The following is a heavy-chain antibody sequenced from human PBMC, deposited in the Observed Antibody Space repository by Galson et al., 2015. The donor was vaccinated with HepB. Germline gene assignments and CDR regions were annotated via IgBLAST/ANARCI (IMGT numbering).Heavy chain of an antibody. V-gene: IGHV3-30*18. D-gene: IGHD6-6*01. CDR3: AKGDVGYSSSSGGFDY. Sequence: SLRLSCAASGFNFNRYGMHWVRQAPGKGLEWVAAISYDGSKKKKGDSGKGRFTISKESPKTTGIRQVNSLRDEDRAVYYCAKGDVGYSSSSGGFDYWGQGTRVTVSS. CDR1: GFNFNRYG. CDR2: ISYDGSKK. J-gene: IGHJ4*02.